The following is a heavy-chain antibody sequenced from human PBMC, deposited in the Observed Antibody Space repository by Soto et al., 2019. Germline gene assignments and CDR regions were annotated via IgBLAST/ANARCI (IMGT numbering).Heavy chain of an antibody. J-gene: IGHJ4*02. Sequence: EVQLVESGGGLVQPGGSLRLSCAASGFTFSSSWMHWVRQVPGKGLVWVSRINSDGSTTQYADSVRGRFTISRDNAKNTLFLEVNSLTVEDTAVYFCACLPVPRGPCDFWGQGTQVTVSS. D-gene: IGHD3-10*01. V-gene: IGHV3-74*03. CDR2: INSDGSTT. CDR3: ACLPVPRGPCDF. CDR1: GFTFSSSW.